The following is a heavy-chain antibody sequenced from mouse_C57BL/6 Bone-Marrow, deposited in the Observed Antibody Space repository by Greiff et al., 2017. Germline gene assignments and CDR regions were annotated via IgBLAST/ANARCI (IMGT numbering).Heavy chain of an antibody. J-gene: IGHJ4*01. Sequence: QVQLQQSGAELVRPGASVKLSCKASGYTFTDYYINWVKQRPGQGLEWIARIYPGSGNTYYNEKFKGKATLTAEKSSSTAYMQLSSLTSEDSAVYFCATGGLRLSYAMDYWGQGTSVTVSS. CDR2: IYPGSGNT. V-gene: IGHV1-76*01. D-gene: IGHD2-4*01. CDR1: GYTFTDYY. CDR3: ATGGLRLSYAMDY.